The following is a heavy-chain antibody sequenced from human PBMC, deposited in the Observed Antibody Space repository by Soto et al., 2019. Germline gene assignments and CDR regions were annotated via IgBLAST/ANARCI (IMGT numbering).Heavy chain of an antibody. D-gene: IGHD3-10*01. Sequence: SETLSLTCSVNGGSFSYYYWSWIRQSPGKGLEWIGEINHSGTINFYPSLKSRVTISIDTSENQFSLTLRSVTAADTAIYYCARSFRGVSLDWGQGTLVTVSS. CDR2: INHSGTI. J-gene: IGHJ4*02. CDR3: ARSFRGVSLD. CDR1: GGSFSYYY. V-gene: IGHV4-34*01.